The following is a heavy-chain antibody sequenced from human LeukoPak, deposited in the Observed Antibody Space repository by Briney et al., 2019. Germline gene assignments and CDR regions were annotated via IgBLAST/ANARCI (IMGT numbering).Heavy chain of an antibody. CDR2: INHSGST. D-gene: IGHD3-22*01. J-gene: IGHJ4*02. CDR3: ARVVRYCYDSSGYASKYYFDY. V-gene: IGHV4-34*01. CDR1: GGSFSGYY. Sequence: PSETLSLTCAVYGGSFSGYYWSWIRQPPGKGLEWIGEINHSGSTNYNPSLKSRVTISVDTSKNQFSLKLSSVTAADTAVYYCARVVRYCYDSSGYASKYYFDYWGQGTLVTVSS.